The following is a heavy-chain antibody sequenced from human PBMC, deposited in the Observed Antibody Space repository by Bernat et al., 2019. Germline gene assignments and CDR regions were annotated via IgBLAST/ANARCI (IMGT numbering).Heavy chain of an antibody. CDR1: GSTFTKFN. CDR3: AREFPATCYFDF. Sequence: QVQLVQSGAEVKKPGASVKVSCKASGSTFTKFNITWVGRPPEQVLQGLGMVIPGDAHDTAAQTLQGRVTMTRDTSASTVYMELTSLRSEDTAIYYCAREFPATCYFDFWGQGTLVTVSS. J-gene: IGHJ4*02. CDR2: VIPGDAHD. V-gene: IGHV1-46*03.